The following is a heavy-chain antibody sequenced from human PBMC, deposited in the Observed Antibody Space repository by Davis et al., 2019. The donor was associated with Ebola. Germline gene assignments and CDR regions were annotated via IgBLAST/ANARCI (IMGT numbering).Heavy chain of an antibody. V-gene: IGHV3-74*01. CDR1: GFTFSSYW. CDR2: INPDGSFT. CDR3: AGGASYPGF. D-gene: IGHD2-2*01. Sequence: PGGSLRLSCAASGFTFSSYWMHWVRQAPGKGLVWVSRINPDGSFTDYADSVKGRFSISRDNAENSLYLQMNSLRTEDTAVYFCAGGASYPGFWGQGTLVTVSS. J-gene: IGHJ4*02.